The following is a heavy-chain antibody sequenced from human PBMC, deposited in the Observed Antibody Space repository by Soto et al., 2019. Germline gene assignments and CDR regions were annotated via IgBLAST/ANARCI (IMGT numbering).Heavy chain of an antibody. Sequence: PSETLSLTCTVSGGSISSYDGSWIRQPPGKGLEWIGYIYYSGSTNYNPSLKSRVTISVDTSKNQFSLKLSSVTAADTAVYYCARHAGGIVVVPAAVDYWGQGTLVTVSS. J-gene: IGHJ4*02. D-gene: IGHD2-2*01. CDR2: IYYSGST. V-gene: IGHV4-59*08. CDR3: ARHAGGIVVVPAAVDY. CDR1: GGSISSYD.